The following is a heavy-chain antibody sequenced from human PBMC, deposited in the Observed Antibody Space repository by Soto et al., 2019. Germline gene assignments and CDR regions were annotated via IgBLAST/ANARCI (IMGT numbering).Heavy chain of an antibody. Sequence: PGGSLRLSCAASGFTFSSYGMRWDRQAPGKGLEWVAVISYDGSNKYYADSVKGRFTISRDNSKNTLYLQMNSLRAEDTAVYYCAKDNDGSSYYGMDVWGQGTTVTVSS. CDR2: ISYDGSNK. D-gene: IGHD3-10*01. J-gene: IGHJ6*02. V-gene: IGHV3-30*18. CDR3: AKDNDGSSYYGMDV. CDR1: GFTFSSYG.